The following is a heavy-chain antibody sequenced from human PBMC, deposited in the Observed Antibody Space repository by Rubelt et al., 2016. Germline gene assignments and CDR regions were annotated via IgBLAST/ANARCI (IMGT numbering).Heavy chain of an antibody. Sequence: GSISSGGYSWSWIRQPPGKGLEWIGYIYYSGSTNSNPSLKSRVTISVDTSKNQFSLKLSSVTAADTAVYYCARRGSRGAYPTWGQGTLVTVSS. CDR2: IYYSGST. CDR3: ARRGSRGAYPT. CDR1: GSISSGGYS. J-gene: IGHJ5*02. D-gene: IGHD3-10*01. V-gene: IGHV4-30-4*07.